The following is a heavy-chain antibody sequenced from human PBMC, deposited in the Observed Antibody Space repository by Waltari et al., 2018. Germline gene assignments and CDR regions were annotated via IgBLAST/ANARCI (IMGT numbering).Heavy chain of an antibody. CDR2: IDWRSGRI. D-gene: IGHD2-15*01. J-gene: IGHJ6*02. Sequence: SRFTFDGYAMHWVRQVPGRALEWVSGIDWRSGRIAYADSVKGRFIISRDDARNSLNLQMNTLRVDDTAVYYCTKDLLPGGADVWGRGTTVTVSS. CDR1: RFTFDGYA. V-gene: IGHV3-9*01. CDR3: TKDLLPGGADV.